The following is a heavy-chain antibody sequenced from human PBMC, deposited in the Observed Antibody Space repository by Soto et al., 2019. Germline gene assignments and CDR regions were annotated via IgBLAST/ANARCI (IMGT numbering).Heavy chain of an antibody. J-gene: IGHJ4*02. CDR2: INPSGGST. D-gene: IGHD3-22*01. CDR3: ARDLNYYDSSGDPADY. CDR1: GYTFTSYY. Sequence: ASVKVSCKASGYTFTSYYMHWVRQAPGQGLEWMGIINPSGGSTSYAQKFQGRVTMTRDTSTSTVYMELSSLRSEDTAVYYCARDLNYYDSSGDPADYWGQGTLVTVSS. V-gene: IGHV1-46*01.